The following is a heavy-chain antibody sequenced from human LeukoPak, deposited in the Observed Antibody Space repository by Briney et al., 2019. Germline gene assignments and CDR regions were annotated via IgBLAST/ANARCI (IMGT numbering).Heavy chain of an antibody. J-gene: IGHJ4*02. CDR1: GFTFSSYW. V-gene: IGHV3-7*01. CDR2: IKQDGSEK. CDR3: AREGERYYFDY. Sequence: PGGSLRLSCAASGFTFSSYWMSWFRQAPGKGLEWVANIKQDGSEKYYVDSVKGRFTISRDNAKNSLYLQMNSLRAEDTAVYYCAREGERYYFDYWGQGTLVTVSS.